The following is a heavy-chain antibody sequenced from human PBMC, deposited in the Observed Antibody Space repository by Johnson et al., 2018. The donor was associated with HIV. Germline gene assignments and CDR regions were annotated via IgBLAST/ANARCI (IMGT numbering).Heavy chain of an antibody. CDR3: AKVLPFEQLVPQGAFDI. V-gene: IGHV3-7*01. Sequence: VQLVESGGGLVQPGGSLRLSCAASGFTVSSNYMSWVRQAPGKGLEWVANIKQDGSEKYYADSVKGRFTISRDNSKNTLYLQMNSLRAEDTAVYYCAKVLPFEQLVPQGAFDIWGQGTMVTVSS. CDR1: GFTVSSNY. J-gene: IGHJ3*02. D-gene: IGHD6-6*01. CDR2: IKQDGSEK.